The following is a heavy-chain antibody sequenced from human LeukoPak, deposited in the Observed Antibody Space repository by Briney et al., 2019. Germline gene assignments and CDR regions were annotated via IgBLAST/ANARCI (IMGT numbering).Heavy chain of an antibody. CDR2: INPNSGGT. V-gene: IGHV1-2*02. CDR1: GYTFTGYY. Sequence: ASVKVSCKASGYTFTGYYMHWVRQAPGQGLEWMGWINPNSGGTNYAQKFQGRVTMTRDTSISTAYMELSRLRSDDTAVYYCASNQYSSSWYDWYYYYYYMDVWGKGTTVTVSS. D-gene: IGHD6-13*01. CDR3: ASNQYSSSWYDWYYYYYYMDV. J-gene: IGHJ6*03.